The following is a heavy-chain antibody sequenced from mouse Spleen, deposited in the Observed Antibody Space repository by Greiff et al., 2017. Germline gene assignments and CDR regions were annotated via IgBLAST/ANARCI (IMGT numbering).Heavy chain of an antibody. V-gene: IGHV1-69*01. D-gene: IGHD3-3*01. CDR3: ARGTPSHWYFDV. J-gene: IGHJ1*01. CDR2: IDPSDSYT. Sequence: QVQLQQPGAELVMPGASVKLSCKASGYTFTSYWMHWVKQRPGQGLEWIGEIDPSDSYTNYNQKFKGKATLTVDKSSSTAYMQLSSLTSEDSAVYYCARGTPSHWYFDVWGAGTTVTVSS. CDR1: GYTFTSYW.